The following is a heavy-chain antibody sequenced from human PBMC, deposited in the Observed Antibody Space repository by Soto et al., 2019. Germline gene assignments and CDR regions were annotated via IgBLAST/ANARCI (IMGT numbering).Heavy chain of an antibody. J-gene: IGHJ4*02. CDR2: ISSNSYTI. CDR1: GFTFISYD. V-gene: IGHV3-48*01. CDR3: ARDLNLGSFDY. Sequence: GGSLRLSCAASGFTFISYDMNWVRQAPGKGLEWVSYISSNSYTIYYADSVKGRFTISRDNAKNSLYLQMNSLRAEDTAVYYCARDLNLGSFDYWGQGTLVTVSS.